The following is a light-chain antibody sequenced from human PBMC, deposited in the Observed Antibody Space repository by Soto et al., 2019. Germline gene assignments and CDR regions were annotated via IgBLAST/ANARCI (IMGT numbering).Light chain of an antibody. V-gene: IGLV2-8*01. CDR1: SSDVGGYNY. CDR3: SSYAGGNNLL. Sequence: QSALTQPPSASGSPGQSVTISCTGTSSDVGGYNYVSWYQHQPGQAPKLMIYDVSGRPSGVPDRFSGSKSDNTASLTVSGLQAEDEADYYCSSYAGGNNLLFGGGTQLTVL. CDR2: DVS. J-gene: IGLJ7*01.